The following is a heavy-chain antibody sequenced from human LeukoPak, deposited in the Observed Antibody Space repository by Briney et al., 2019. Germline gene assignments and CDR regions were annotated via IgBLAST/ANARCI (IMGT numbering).Heavy chain of an antibody. CDR1: GFTFSSYA. V-gene: IGHV3-23*01. D-gene: IGHD6-13*01. J-gene: IGHJ4*02. CDR3: AKGSSNWRDYYYFDY. Sequence: GGSLRLSCAASGFTFSSYAVSWVRQAPGKGLAWVSAISDSGGSTQYADSVKGRFTISRDNSKNTLYLQMNSLRAEDTAVYYCAKGSSNWRDYYYFDYWGQGTLVTVSS. CDR2: ISDSGGST.